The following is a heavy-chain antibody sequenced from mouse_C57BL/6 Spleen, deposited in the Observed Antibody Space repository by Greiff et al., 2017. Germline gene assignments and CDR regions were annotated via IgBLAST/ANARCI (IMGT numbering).Heavy chain of an antibody. D-gene: IGHD2-14*01. Sequence: SGPELVKPGASVKIPCKASGYTFTDYNMDWVKQSHGKSLEWIGDINPNNGGTIYNQKFKGKATLTVNKSSSTAYMELRSLTSEDTAVYYCARNRSAWFGYWGKGTLVTVSA. V-gene: IGHV1-18*01. CDR3: ARNRSAWFGY. CDR2: INPNNGGT. CDR1: GYTFTDYN. J-gene: IGHJ3*01.